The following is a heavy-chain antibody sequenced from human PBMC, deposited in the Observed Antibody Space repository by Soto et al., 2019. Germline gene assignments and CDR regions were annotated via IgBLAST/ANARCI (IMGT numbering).Heavy chain of an antibody. D-gene: IGHD3-10*01. V-gene: IGHV3-11*06. CDR3: ARASLRTLLWPTDFDY. CDR1: GFTFSDYY. CDR2: ISSSSSYT. J-gene: IGHJ4*02. Sequence: GGSLRLSCAASGFTFSDYYMSWIRQAPGKGLEWVSYISSSSSYTNYADSVKGRFTISRDNAKNSLYLQMNSLRAEDTAVYYCARASLRTLLWPTDFDYWCQGTLVTVSS.